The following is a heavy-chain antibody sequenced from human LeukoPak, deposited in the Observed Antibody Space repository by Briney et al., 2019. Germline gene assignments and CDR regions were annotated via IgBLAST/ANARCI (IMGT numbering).Heavy chain of an antibody. Sequence: SETLSLTCTASGGSISSSTYYWGWIRQPPGKGLEWIGSIYSSGSTYYNPSLKSRVTISVDTSNNQFSLKLRSVTAADTAVYYCARSQKRRAGAFDIWGQGTMVTVSS. CDR2: IYSSGST. CDR1: GGSISSSTYY. J-gene: IGHJ3*02. CDR3: ARSQKRRAGAFDI. V-gene: IGHV4-39*07.